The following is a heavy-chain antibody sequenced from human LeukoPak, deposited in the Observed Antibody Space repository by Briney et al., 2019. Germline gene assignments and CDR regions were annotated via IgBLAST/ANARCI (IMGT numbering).Heavy chain of an antibody. Sequence: SETLSLTCTVSGGSISSGTYYWTWIRQHPGKGLEWIGYIYYSGSTHYNPSLKSRVTITSDMAQSQFSLKLNSVTAADMAMYYCARVFRGDFYMDVWGKGTTVTVSS. CDR2: IYYSGST. D-gene: IGHD2-21*01. CDR3: ARVFRGDFYMDV. V-gene: IGHV4-31*03. J-gene: IGHJ6*03. CDR1: GGSISSGTYY.